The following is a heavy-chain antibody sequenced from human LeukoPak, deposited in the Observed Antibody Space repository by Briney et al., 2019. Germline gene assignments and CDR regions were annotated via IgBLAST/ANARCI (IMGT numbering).Heavy chain of an antibody. V-gene: IGHV3-21*01. J-gene: IGHJ4*02. CDR2: LSSSNSFI. CDR3: ARDGGWLQYIDY. Sequence: TGRSLRLSCAASGFSFTTYSMNWVRQAPGKGLEWVSSLSSSNSFIYYADSVKGRFTISRDNAKNSLYLQMNSLRAEDTAVYYCARDGGWLQYIDYWGQGTLVTVSS. D-gene: IGHD5-24*01. CDR1: GFSFTTYS.